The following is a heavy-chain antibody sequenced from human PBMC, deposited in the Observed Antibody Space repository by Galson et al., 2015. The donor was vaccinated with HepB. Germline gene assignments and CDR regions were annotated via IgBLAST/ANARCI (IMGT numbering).Heavy chain of an antibody. D-gene: IGHD6-13*01. CDR3: AKDRYSSSWYGAEYFQH. CDR2: ISGSGGST. V-gene: IGHV3-23*01. J-gene: IGHJ1*01. Sequence: SLRLSCAASGFTFSSYAMSWVRQAPGKGLEWVSAISGSGGSTYYADSVKGRFTISRDNSKNTLYLQMNSLRAEDTAVYYCAKDRYSSSWYGAEYFQHWGQGTLVTVSS. CDR1: GFTFSSYA.